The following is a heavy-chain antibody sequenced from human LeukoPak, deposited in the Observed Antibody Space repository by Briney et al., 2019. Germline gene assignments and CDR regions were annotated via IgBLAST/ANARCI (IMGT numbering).Heavy chain of an antibody. V-gene: IGHV3-30*02. CDR2: IRYDGSNK. CDR1: GFTFSSYG. J-gene: IGHJ4*02. Sequence: PGGSLRLSCAASGFTFSSYGMHWVRQAPGKGLEWVAFIRYDGSNKYYADSVKGRFTISRDNAKNSLYLQMNSLRAEDTAVYYCARGEGSYGSGSYPFDYWGQGTLVTVSS. CDR3: ARGEGSYGSGSYPFDY. D-gene: IGHD3-10*01.